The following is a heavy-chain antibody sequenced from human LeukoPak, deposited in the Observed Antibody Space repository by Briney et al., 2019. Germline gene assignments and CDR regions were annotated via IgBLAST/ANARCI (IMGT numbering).Heavy chain of an antibody. Sequence: SETLSLTCTVSGGSISSSSYYWGWIRQPPGKGLEWIGSIYYSGSTYYNASLKSRVTISVDTSKNQFSLKLSSVTAADTAVYYCARGPLVVRGVTYRGYFDYWGQGTLVTVSS. V-gene: IGHV4-39*01. J-gene: IGHJ4*02. CDR2: IYYSGST. CDR1: GGSISSSSYY. CDR3: ARGPLVVRGVTYRGYFDY. D-gene: IGHD3-10*01.